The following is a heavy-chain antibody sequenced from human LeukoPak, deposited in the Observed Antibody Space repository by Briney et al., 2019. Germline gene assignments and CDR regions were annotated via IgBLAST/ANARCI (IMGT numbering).Heavy chain of an antibody. Sequence: GASVTVSCKASGGTFSSYIVSWVRQAPGQGVDWMGRIIPILGIANYAQKFQGRVTITADKSTSTAYMELSSLRSEDTSVYYCAGGQDRGGRGMDVWGQGTTVTVSS. CDR2: IIPILGIA. D-gene: IGHD2-15*01. V-gene: IGHV1-69*02. CDR1: GGTFSSYI. J-gene: IGHJ6*02. CDR3: AGGQDRGGRGMDV.